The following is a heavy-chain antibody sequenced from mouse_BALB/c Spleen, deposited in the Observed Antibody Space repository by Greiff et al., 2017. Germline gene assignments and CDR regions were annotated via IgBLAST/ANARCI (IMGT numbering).Heavy chain of an antibody. J-gene: IGHJ4*01. Sequence: VKLMESGPGLVQPSQSLSITCTVSGFSLTSYGVHWVRQSPGKGLEWLGVIWSGGSTDYNAAFISRLSISKDNSKSQVFFKMNSLQANDTAIYYCARKDYRYDEYAMDYWGQGTSVTVSS. CDR1: GFSLTSYG. CDR3: ARKDYRYDEYAMDY. CDR2: IWSGGST. D-gene: IGHD2-14*01. V-gene: IGHV2-2*02.